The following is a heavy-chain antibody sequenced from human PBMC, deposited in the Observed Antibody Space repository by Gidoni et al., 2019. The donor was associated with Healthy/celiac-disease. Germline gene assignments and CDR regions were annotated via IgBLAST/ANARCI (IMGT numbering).Heavy chain of an antibody. D-gene: IGHD6-13*01. Sequence: QVHLVESGGGVVQPGRSLRLPCAASGFTFSRYGMHWARQAPGKGLEWVAVIPYDGSNKYYADSVKGRFTISRDNSKNTLYLQRNSLRAEDTAVYYCANGGYSSTFDYWGQGTLVTVSS. J-gene: IGHJ4*02. CDR2: IPYDGSNK. V-gene: IGHV3-30*18. CDR3: ANGGYSSTFDY. CDR1: GFTFSRYG.